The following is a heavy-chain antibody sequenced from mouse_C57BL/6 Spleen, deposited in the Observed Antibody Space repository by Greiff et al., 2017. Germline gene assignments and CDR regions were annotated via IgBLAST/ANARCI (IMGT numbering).Heavy chain of an antibody. CDR3: ARRDYGSEAMDY. J-gene: IGHJ4*01. CDR2: IYPGDGDT. V-gene: IGHV1-80*01. CDR1: GYAFSSYW. D-gene: IGHD1-1*01. Sequence: VKLQQSGAELVKPGASVKISCKASGYAFSSYWMNWVKQRPGKGLEWIGQIYPGDGDTNYNGKFKGKATLTADKSSSTAYMQLSSLTSEDSAVYFCARRDYGSEAMDYWGQGTSVTVSS.